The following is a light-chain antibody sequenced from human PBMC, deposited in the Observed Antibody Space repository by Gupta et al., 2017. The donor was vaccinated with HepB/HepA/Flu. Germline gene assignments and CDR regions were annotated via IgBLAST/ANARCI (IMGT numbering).Light chain of an antibody. CDR3: QQYNSYSPLT. Sequence: DIQMTQSPSTLSASVGDRLTITCRASQSISSWLAWYQQKPGKAPKLLIYKASSLESGVPSRFSGSGSGTEFTLTISSLQPDDFATYYCQQYNSYSPLTFGGGTKLEIK. V-gene: IGKV1-5*03. CDR2: KAS. CDR1: QSISSW. J-gene: IGKJ4*01.